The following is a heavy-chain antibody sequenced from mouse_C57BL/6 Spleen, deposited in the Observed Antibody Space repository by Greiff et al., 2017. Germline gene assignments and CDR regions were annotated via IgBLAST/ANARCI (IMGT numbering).Heavy chain of an antibody. CDR2: IDPSDSYT. CDR3: ARRPITTVVARYFDV. J-gene: IGHJ1*03. Sequence: QVQLQQPGAELVMPGASVKLSCKASGYTFTSYWMHWVKQRPGQGLEWIGEIDPSDSYTNYNQKFKGKSTLTVDKSSSTAYMQLSSLTSEDSAVYYCARRPITTVVARYFDVWGTGTTVTVSS. D-gene: IGHD1-1*01. V-gene: IGHV1-69*01. CDR1: GYTFTSYW.